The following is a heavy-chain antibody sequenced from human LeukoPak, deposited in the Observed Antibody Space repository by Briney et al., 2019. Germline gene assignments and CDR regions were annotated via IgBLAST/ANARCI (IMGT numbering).Heavy chain of an antibody. V-gene: IGHV3-11*01. CDR2: IRSSGGTI. J-gene: IGHJ6*02. CDR3: ATGGPSVLRYFDWPYYDYYGMDV. D-gene: IGHD3-9*01. Sequence: GGSLRLFCAASGLAFNDYYMSWIRQAPGKGLEWVSYIRSSGGTIYYADSVKGRFTISRDNAKNSLYLQMNSLRAEDTDVYYLATGGPSVLRYFDWPYYDYYGMDVWGQGTTVTVSS. CDR1: GLAFNDYY.